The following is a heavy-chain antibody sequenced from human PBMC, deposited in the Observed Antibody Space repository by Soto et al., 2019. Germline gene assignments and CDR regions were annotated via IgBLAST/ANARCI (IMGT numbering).Heavy chain of an antibody. Sequence: PSETLSLTCAVSSGSISSSNWWSWVRQPPGKGLEWIGEIYHSGSTNYNPSLKSRVTISVDKSKNQFSLKLSSVTAADTAVYYCASRGYCSSTSCYGGWFDPWGQGTLVTVSS. CDR1: SGSISSSNW. CDR2: IYHSGST. CDR3: ASRGYCSSTSCYGGWFDP. J-gene: IGHJ5*02. D-gene: IGHD2-2*01. V-gene: IGHV4-4*02.